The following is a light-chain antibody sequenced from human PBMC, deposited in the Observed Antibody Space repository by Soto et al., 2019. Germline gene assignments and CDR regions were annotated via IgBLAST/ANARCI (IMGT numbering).Light chain of an antibody. V-gene: IGLV1-47*02. Sequence: QSVLTQPPSASGTPGQRVTISCSGSSSNIGSNYVYWYQQLPGTAPKLLIYSNNQRPSGVPDQFSGSKSGTSASLAISGLRSEDEADYYCAAWDDSLSAPYVFGTGTKLTVL. CDR1: SSNIGSNY. CDR2: SNN. J-gene: IGLJ1*01. CDR3: AAWDDSLSAPYV.